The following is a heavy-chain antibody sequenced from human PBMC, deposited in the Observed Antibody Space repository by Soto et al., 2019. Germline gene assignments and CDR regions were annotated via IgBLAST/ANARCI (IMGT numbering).Heavy chain of an antibody. CDR1: GYRFTSYW. J-gene: IGHJ3*02. CDR2: IYPGDSDT. Sequence: GEALKISGKGSGYRFTSYWIGWVRQMPGKGLEWMGIIYPGDSDTRYSPSFQGQVTISADKSISTAYLQWSSLKASDTAMYYCARPGYSSSWYPAFDIWGQGTMVTVSS. CDR3: ARPGYSSSWYPAFDI. V-gene: IGHV5-51*01. D-gene: IGHD6-13*01.